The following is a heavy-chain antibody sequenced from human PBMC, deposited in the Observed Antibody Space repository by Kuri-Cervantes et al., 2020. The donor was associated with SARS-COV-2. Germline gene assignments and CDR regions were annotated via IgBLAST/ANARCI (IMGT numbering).Heavy chain of an antibody. Sequence: SETLSLTCAVYGGSFSGYYWSWIRQPPGKWLEWIGEINHSGSTNYNPSLKSRVTISVDTSKNQFSLKLSSVTAADTAVYYCARGKWLSAYYYYYYGMDVWGQGTTVTVSS. V-gene: IGHV4-34*01. CDR1: GGSFSGYY. CDR3: ARGKWLSAYYYYYYGMDV. D-gene: IGHD3-22*01. CDR2: INHSGST. J-gene: IGHJ6*02.